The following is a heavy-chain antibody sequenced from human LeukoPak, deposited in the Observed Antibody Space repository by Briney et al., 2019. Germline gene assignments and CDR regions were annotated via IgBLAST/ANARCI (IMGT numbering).Heavy chain of an antibody. CDR3: ARGYSYGYARYFDY. CDR1: GFTFSSYW. CDR2: INSDGSST. D-gene: IGHD5-18*01. Sequence: GGSLRLSCAASGFTFSSYWMHWVRQAPGKGLVWVSRINSDGSSTSYADSVKSRFTISRDNSKNTLYLQMNSLRAEDTAVYYCARGYSYGYARYFDYWGQGTLVTVSS. J-gene: IGHJ4*02. V-gene: IGHV3-74*01.